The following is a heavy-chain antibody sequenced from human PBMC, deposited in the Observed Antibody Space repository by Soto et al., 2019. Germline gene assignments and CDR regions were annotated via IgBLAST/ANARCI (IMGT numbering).Heavy chain of an antibody. CDR1: GFTFSSYA. V-gene: IGHV3-30-3*01. CDR3: ARDFASSGSCSGPEYYFDY. D-gene: IGHD1-26*01. CDR2: ISYDGSNK. Sequence: GGSLRLSCAASGFTFSSYAMHWVRQAPGKGLEWVAVISYDGSNKYYADSVKGRFTISRDNSKNTLYLQMNSLRAEDTAVYYCARDFASSGSCSGPEYYFDYWGQGTLVTVSS. J-gene: IGHJ4*02.